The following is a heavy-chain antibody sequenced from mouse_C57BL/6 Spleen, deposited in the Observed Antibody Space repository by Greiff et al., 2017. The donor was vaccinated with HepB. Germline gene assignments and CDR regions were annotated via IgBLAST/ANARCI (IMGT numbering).Heavy chain of an antibody. CDR1: GFTFSSYA. CDR3: ARDPLRLQGYAMDY. CDR2: ISDGGSYT. J-gene: IGHJ4*01. D-gene: IGHD3-2*02. Sequence: EVKLMESGGGLVKPGGSLKLSCAASGFTFSSYAMSWVRQTPEKRLEWVATISDGGSYTYYPDNVKGRFTISRDNAKNNLYLQMSHLKSEDTAMYYCARDPLRLQGYAMDYWGQGTSVTVSS. V-gene: IGHV5-4*01.